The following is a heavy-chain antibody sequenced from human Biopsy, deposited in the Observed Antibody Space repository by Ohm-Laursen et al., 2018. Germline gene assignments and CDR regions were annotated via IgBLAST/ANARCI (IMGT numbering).Heavy chain of an antibody. V-gene: IGHV3-21*01. D-gene: IGHD2-8*01. J-gene: IGHJ4*02. CDR2: ISVSGNHI. Sequence: SRTVSGSTPIDISMHWVRQAPGKGLGWVSSISVSGNHIYYTDSVKGRFTVSRDNGKNSVYLQMNSLRVEDTAVCYCARDGEAKYCKHGVCPSDFWGQGTLVTVSS. CDR1: GSTPIDIS. CDR3: ARDGEAKYCKHGVCPSDF.